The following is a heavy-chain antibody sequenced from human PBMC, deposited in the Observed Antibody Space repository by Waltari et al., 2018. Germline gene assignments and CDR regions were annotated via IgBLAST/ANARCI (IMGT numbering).Heavy chain of an antibody. CDR1: GYTFSDYS. Sequence: EVQLLQSGAELKEPGTTVRISCTVSGYTFSDYSIHWVQQAPGKGLRWMGLVDPEDGETIDADNFQGRVTISADTSTNTAYLELNNVSSQDTAVFYCATALGDNISASRAFEIWGQGTMITVAS. J-gene: IGHJ3*02. V-gene: IGHV1-69-2*01. CDR3: ATALGDNISASRAFEI. D-gene: IGHD1-20*01. CDR2: VDPEDGET.